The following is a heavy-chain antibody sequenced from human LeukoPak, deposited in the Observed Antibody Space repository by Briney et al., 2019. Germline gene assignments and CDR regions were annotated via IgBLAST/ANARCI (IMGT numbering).Heavy chain of an antibody. D-gene: IGHD2-15*01. CDR1: GYTFTSYF. Sequence: GASVKVSCKASGYTFTSYFMHWVRQAPGQGLEWMGIINPSGGSTSYAQMFQGRVTMTRDTSTSTVYMELSSLRSGDTAVYYCAILHGFCSGGSCYSDFGYWGQGTLVTVSS. V-gene: IGHV1-46*01. CDR3: AILHGFCSGGSCYSDFGY. CDR2: INPSGGST. J-gene: IGHJ4*02.